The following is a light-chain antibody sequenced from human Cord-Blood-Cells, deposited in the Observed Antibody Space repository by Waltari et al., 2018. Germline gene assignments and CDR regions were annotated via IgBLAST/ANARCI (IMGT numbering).Light chain of an antibody. CDR3: QQYGSSLWT. CDR1: QSVSSSY. Sequence: DIVLPQSPATLSLSPGEGATLSCGASQSVSSSYLAWYQQKPGLAPRLLIYDASSRATGIPDRFSGSGSGTDFTLTISRLEPEDFAVYYCQQYGSSLWTFGQGTKVEIK. V-gene: IGKV3D-20*01. CDR2: DAS. J-gene: IGKJ1*01.